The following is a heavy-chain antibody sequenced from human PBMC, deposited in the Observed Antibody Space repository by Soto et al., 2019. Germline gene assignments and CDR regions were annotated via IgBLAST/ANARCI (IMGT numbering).Heavy chain of an antibody. CDR1: GGSISSSSYY. V-gene: IGHV4-39*01. J-gene: IGHJ5*02. CDR2: IYYSGST. CDR3: ARLLGWFDP. Sequence: PSETLSLTCTVSGGSISSSSYYWGWIRQPPGKGLEWIGSIYYSGSTYYNPSLKSRVTISVDTSKNQFSLKLSSVTAADTAVYYCARLLGWFDPWGQGTLVTVSS.